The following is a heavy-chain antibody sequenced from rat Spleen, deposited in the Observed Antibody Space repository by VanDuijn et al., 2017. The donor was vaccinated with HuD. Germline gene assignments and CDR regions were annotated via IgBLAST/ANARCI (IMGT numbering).Heavy chain of an antibody. J-gene: IGHJ1*01. CDR2: ISYDGSST. D-gene: IGHD1-10*01. V-gene: IGHV5-29*01. Sequence: EVQLVESDGGLVQPGRSLKLSCAASGFTFSDYYMAWVRQAPTKGLEWVATISYDGSSTYYRDSVKGRFTISRDNAKSTLYLQMDSLRSEDTATYYCARHGTTRGWYFDFWGPGTMVTVSS. CDR3: ARHGTTRGWYFDF. CDR1: GFTFSDYY.